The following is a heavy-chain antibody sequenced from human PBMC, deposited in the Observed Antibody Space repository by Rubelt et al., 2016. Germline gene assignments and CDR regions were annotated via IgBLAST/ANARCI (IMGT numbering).Heavy chain of an antibody. J-gene: IGHJ4*02. CDR1: GHSISSGYF. CDR2: FFHTGNT. CDR3: ATGLQAQRSFDN. D-gene: IGHD3-16*01. Sequence: QVQLQESGPGLVKASETLSLTCTVSGHSISSGYFWGWIRQSPGKGLEWIGSFFHTGNTDYNPSLKSRVTMSVDTSKNQFSLKLTSVLAADTSAYYCATGLQAQRSFDNWGQGTLVTVSS. V-gene: IGHV4-38-2*02.